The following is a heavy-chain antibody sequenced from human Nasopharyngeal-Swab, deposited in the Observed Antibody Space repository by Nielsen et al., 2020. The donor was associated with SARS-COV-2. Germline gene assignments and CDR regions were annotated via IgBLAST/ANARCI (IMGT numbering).Heavy chain of an antibody. V-gene: IGHV3-23*01. D-gene: IGHD5-24*01. Sequence: GESLKISCAASGFTFSWHWMHWVRQAPGKGLGWVSGIGAGGVNTYYTDSVKGRFTISRDNSKNTLYLQMNSLRAEDTAVYYCARGAWATPHSDWGQGTLVTVSS. CDR2: IGAGGVNT. J-gene: IGHJ4*02. CDR1: GFTFSWHW. CDR3: ARGAWATPHSD.